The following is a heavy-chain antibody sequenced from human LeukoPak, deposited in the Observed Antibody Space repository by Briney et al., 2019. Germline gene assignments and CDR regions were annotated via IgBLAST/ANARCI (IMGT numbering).Heavy chain of an antibody. CDR2: ISSSSAYI. CDR1: GFTFSDYS. V-gene: IGHV3-21*01. CDR3: ARGPRNSSSYQYFQH. D-gene: IGHD6-13*01. Sequence: PGGSLRLSCAASGFTFSDYSMNWVRQAPGKGLEWVSSISSSSAYIYYADSVKGRFTVSRDNAKNSLSLQMDSLRVEDLAVYHCARGPRNSSSYQYFQHWGQGTLVTVSA. J-gene: IGHJ1*01.